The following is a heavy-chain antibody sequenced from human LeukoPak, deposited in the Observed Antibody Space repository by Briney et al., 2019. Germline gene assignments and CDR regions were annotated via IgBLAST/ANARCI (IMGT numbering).Heavy chain of an antibody. CDR1: GFTFSNYW. V-gene: IGHV3-7*01. D-gene: IGHD3-16*01. CDR3: ARDQQPSAFYLRGTAPGPGPDY. CDR2: IKKDGSEK. Sequence: GGSLRLSCAASGFTFSNYWMSWVRQAPGKGLEWVANIKKDGSEKYYVDSVKGRFTISRDNAKNSLYLQMNSLRAEDTAVYYCARDQQPSAFYLRGTAPGPGPDYWGQGTLVTVSS. J-gene: IGHJ4*02.